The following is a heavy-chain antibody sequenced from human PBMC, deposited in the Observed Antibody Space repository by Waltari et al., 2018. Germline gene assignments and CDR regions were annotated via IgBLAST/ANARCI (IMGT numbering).Heavy chain of an antibody. D-gene: IGHD4-17*01. J-gene: IGHJ4*02. Sequence: QVQLQESGPGLVKPSETLSLTCAVSGYSISSGYYWRWIRQPPGKGLEWIGSIYHSGSTYYADSVKGRFTISRDNSKNTLYLQMNSLRAEDTAVYYCARGGTDYGDPYDYWGQGTLVTVSS. CDR1: GYSISSGYY. V-gene: IGHV4-38-2*01. CDR2: IYHSGST. CDR3: ARGGTDYGDPYDY.